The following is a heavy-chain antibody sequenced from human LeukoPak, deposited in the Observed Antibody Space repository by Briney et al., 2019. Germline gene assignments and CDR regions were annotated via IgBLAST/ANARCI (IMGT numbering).Heavy chain of an antibody. V-gene: IGHV3-64D*09. Sequence: GGSLRLSCSASGFAFSSFAMHWVRQAPGKGLEYVSAINSNGDSTYYADSVKGRFTISRDNSKNTLYLQMSSLRAEDTAVYYCVKRYTSSYYFDYWGQGTLVTVSS. CDR3: VKRYTSSYYFDY. D-gene: IGHD6-6*01. J-gene: IGHJ4*02. CDR2: INSNGDST. CDR1: GFAFSSFA.